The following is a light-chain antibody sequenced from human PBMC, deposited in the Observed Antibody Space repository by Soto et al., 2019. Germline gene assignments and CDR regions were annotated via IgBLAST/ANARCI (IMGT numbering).Light chain of an antibody. CDR2: GAS. CDR3: QQYGSSPLIT. CDR1: QTVSSNY. J-gene: IGKJ5*01. Sequence: EIILTQSPDTLSLSPGERATLSCRASQTVSSNYLAWCQQTPGQAPRLLIYGASSRATGIPDRFSGSGSGTDFTLTISRLEPEDFAVYYCQQYGSSPLITFGQGTRLEIK. V-gene: IGKV3-20*01.